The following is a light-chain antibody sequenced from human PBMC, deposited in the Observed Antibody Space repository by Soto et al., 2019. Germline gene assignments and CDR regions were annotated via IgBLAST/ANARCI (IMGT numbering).Light chain of an antibody. Sequence: QPASVSGSPGQSITISCTGTSSDIGAFTFVSWYQQHPGKVPKLMIFDVNRRPSGVSDRFSGSKSGNTASLTISGLQAEDEGDYYCSSYTSSSTHVFGSGTKLTVL. CDR1: SSDIGAFTF. CDR2: DVN. J-gene: IGLJ1*01. CDR3: SSYTSSSTHV. V-gene: IGLV2-14*03.